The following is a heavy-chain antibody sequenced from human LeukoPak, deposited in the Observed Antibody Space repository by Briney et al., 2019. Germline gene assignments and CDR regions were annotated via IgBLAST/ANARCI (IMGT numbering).Heavy chain of an antibody. CDR3: ARGHPAEWRRFRFDAFDM. CDR1: GGSFSGYY. D-gene: IGHD5-12*01. J-gene: IGHJ3*02. Sequence: SETLSLTCAVYGGSFSGYYWSWIRQPPGKGLEWIGYIYYSGSTNYNPSLKSRVTISVDTSKNQFSLKLSSVTAADTAVYYCARGHPAEWRRFRFDAFDMWGQGTIVTVSS. CDR2: IYYSGST. V-gene: IGHV4-59*08.